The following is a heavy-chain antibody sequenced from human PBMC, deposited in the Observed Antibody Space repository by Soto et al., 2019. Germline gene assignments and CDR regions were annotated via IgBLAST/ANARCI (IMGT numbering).Heavy chain of an antibody. CDR2: ISAYNGNT. CDR3: ARVGGDYYDRGMDFDY. CDR1: GYTFTSYG. V-gene: IGHV1-18*01. D-gene: IGHD3-22*01. Sequence: GASVKVSCKASGYTFTSYGISWVRQAPGQGLEWMGWISAYNGNTNYAQKLQGRVTMTTDTSTSTAYMELRSLRSDDTAVYYCARVGGDYYDRGMDFDYWGQGTLVTVSS. J-gene: IGHJ4*02.